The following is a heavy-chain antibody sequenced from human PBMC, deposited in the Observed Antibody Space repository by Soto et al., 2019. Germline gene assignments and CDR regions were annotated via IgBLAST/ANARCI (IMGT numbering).Heavy chain of an antibody. CDR1: GFTFNNYA. V-gene: IGHV3-23*01. Sequence: EVQVLESGGGLVQPGGSLRLSCAASGFTFNNYAMSWVRQAPGKGLEWVSSISSSAVGTCYADSVKGRFTISRDKSKNTVYLQMNSLRAEDTALYYCAKGQAAAGLWGAFDIWGQGTMVTVSS. D-gene: IGHD6-13*01. CDR3: AKGQAAAGLWGAFDI. J-gene: IGHJ3*02. CDR2: ISSSAVGT.